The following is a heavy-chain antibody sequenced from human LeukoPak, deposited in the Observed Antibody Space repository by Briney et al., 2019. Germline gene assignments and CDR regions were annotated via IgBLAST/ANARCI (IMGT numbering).Heavy chain of an antibody. CDR2: INHSGST. CDR3: ARAPQQYCSGGSCYRYFDY. V-gene: IGHV4-34*01. J-gene: IGHJ4*02. CDR1: GGSFSGYY. D-gene: IGHD2-15*01. Sequence: SETLSLTCAVYGGSFSGYYWSWIRQPPGKGLEWIGEINHSGSTNYNPSLKSRVTISVDTSKNQFSLKLSSVTAADTAVYYCARAPQQYCSGGSCYRYFDYWGQGTLVTVSS.